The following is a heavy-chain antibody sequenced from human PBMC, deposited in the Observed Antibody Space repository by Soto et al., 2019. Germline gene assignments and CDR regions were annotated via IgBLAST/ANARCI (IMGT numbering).Heavy chain of an antibody. Sequence: GSLRLSCAASGFTFSSSVMSWVRQAPGKGLEWVSSITGNPGSTFYADSVKSRFTISRDNSKKTLYLQMNSLRAEDTAVYYCARGPRTGNTSFQLWFDPWGRGTLVTVSS. CDR1: GFTFSSSV. CDR3: ARGPRTGNTSFQLWFDP. V-gene: IGHV3-23*01. J-gene: IGHJ5*02. CDR2: ITGNPGST. D-gene: IGHD1-7*01.